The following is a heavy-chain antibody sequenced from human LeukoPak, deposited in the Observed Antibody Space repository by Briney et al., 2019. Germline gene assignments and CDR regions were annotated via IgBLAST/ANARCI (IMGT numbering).Heavy chain of an antibody. J-gene: IGHJ4*02. V-gene: IGHV3-7*03. CDR3: ARGNGYYYDSSGYYDY. CDR1: GFTFNTYW. CDR2: IRQDGSEK. D-gene: IGHD3-22*01. Sequence: PGGSLRLSCAASGFTFNTYWMNWVRQAPGKGLEWVAKIRQDGSEKYYVDSVKGRFTISRDNAKNSLYLQMNSLRAEDTAVYYCARGNGYYYDSSGYYDYWGQGTLVTVSS.